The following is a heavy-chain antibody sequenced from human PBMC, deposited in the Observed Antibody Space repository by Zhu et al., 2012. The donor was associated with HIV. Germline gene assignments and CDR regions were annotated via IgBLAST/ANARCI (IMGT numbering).Heavy chain of an antibody. J-gene: IGHJ5*02. CDR3: ASNHGYSSRGFDP. CDR2: IYYSGST. V-gene: IGHV4-30-4*08. CDR1: GGSTSSGDYY. D-gene: IGHD6-13*01. Sequence: QVQLQESGPGLVKPSQTLSLTCTVSGGSTSSGDYYWSWIRQPPGKGLEWIGYIYYSGSTYYNPSLKSRVTISVDTSKNQFSLKLSSVTAADTAVYYCASNHGYSSRGFDPWGPGNPGSPSPQ.